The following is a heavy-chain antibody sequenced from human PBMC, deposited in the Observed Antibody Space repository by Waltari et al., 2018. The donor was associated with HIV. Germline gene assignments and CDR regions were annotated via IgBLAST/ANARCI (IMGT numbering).Heavy chain of an antibody. J-gene: IGHJ3*01. CDR3: AAIAVTDTDAFDV. CDR1: GFTFGDYA. V-gene: IGHV3-49*04. CDR2: IRSKAYGGTP. D-gene: IGHD6-19*01. Sequence: EVQLVESGGGLVQPGGSLRLSCTSSGFTFGDYAMSWVRQAPGKGWEWVGFIRSKAYGGTPQYAASVKGRFTMSRNDSENSADLQMSSLKTEDTAVYYCAAIAVTDTDAFDVWGRGTLVVVSS.